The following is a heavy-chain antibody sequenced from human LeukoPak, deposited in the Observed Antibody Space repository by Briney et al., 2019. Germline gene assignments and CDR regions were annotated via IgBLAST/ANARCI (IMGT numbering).Heavy chain of an antibody. CDR3: ARVAGYYCSSTSCPPYYYGMDV. V-gene: IGHV3-30*19. J-gene: IGHJ6*02. CDR1: GFTFSSYG. CDR2: ISYDGSNK. Sequence: GGSLRLSCAASGFTFSSYGMHWVRQAPGKGLEWVAVISYDGSNKYYADSVKGRFTISRDNSKNTLYLQMNSLRAEDTAVYYCARVAGYYCSSTSCPPYYYGMDVWGQGTTVTVSS. D-gene: IGHD2-2*01.